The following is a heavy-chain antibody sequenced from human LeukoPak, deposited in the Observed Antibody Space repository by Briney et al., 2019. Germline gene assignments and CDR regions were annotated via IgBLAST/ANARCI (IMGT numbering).Heavy chain of an antibody. CDR1: GFTFSSYS. CDR3: ARALMSFVPSAMVDY. V-gene: IGHV3-48*01. D-gene: IGHD5-18*01. CDR2: ISSSSSTI. Sequence: GGSLRLSCAASGFTFSSYSTNWVRQAPGKGLEWVSYISSSSSTIYYADSVKGRFTISRDNAKNSLYLQMNSLRAEDTAVYYCARALMSFVPSAMVDYWGQGTLVTVSS. J-gene: IGHJ4*02.